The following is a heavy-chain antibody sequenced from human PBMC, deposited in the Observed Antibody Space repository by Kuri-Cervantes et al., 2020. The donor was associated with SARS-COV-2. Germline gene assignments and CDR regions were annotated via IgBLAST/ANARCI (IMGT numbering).Heavy chain of an antibody. V-gene: IGHV3-30*04. D-gene: IGHD2-2*01. J-gene: IGHJ4*02. CDR1: GLTFSSYA. Sequence: GESLKISCAASGLTFSSYAMHWVRQAPGKGLEWVAVISYDGSNKYYADSVKGRFTISRDNSKNTLYLQMNSLRAEDTAVYYCARGPLDIVVVPAAPYWGQGTLVTVSS. CDR2: ISYDGSNK. CDR3: ARGPLDIVVVPAAPY.